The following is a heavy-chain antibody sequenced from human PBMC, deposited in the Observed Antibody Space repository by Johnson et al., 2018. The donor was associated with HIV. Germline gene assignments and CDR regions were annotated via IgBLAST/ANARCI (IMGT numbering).Heavy chain of an antibody. CDR2: ISYDGSNK. J-gene: IGHJ3*02. Sequence: QVQLVESGGGVVQPGRSLRLSCAASGFTFSSYGMHWVRQAPGKGLEWVAVISYDGSNKYYADSVKGRFTISRDNSKNTLYLQMNSLRAEDMAVYYCARTNWNDGSGGAFDIWGQGTMVTVSS. D-gene: IGHD1-20*01. CDR3: ARTNWNDGSGGAFDI. CDR1: GFTFSSYG. V-gene: IGHV3-30*03.